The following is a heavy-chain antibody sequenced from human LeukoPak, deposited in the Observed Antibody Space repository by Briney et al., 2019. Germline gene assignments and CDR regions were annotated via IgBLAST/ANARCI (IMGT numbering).Heavy chain of an antibody. CDR2: ISGSGGST. Sequence: GGSLRLSCAASGFTFSNYAMNWVRQAPGKGLEWVSGISGSGGSTYYADSVKGRFTISRDNSKNTLYLQMNSLRAEDTAVYYCATIPSTTVTTYFDYWGQGTLVTVSS. CDR1: GFTFSNYA. CDR3: ATIPSTTVTTYFDY. J-gene: IGHJ4*02. V-gene: IGHV3-23*01. D-gene: IGHD4-17*01.